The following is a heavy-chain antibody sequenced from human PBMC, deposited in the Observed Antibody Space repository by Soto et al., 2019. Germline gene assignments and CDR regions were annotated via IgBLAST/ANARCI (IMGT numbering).Heavy chain of an antibody. CDR1: GFTFSNAW. D-gene: IGHD2-15*01. CDR3: ATDGPLFCSGGTCHPTPPFDY. CDR2: IKSKTDGGTT. Sequence: GGSLRLSCAASGFTFSNAWMNWVRQAPGKGLEWVGRIKSKTDGGTTDYAAPVKGRFTISRDDSGNTLYLQMNCLNTEDTALYYCATDGPLFCSGGTCHPTPPFDYWGQGA. J-gene: IGHJ4*02. V-gene: IGHV3-15*07.